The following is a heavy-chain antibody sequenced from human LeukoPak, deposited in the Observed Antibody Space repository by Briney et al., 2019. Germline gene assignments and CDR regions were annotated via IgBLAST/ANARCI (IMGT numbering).Heavy chain of an antibody. V-gene: IGHV1-2*02. D-gene: IGHD3-22*01. CDR1: GYTFTDYY. CDR2: INPNSGGT. CDR3: AREYYYDSSGYPRNDY. J-gene: IGHJ4*02. Sequence: ASVKVSCKASGYTFTDYYMHWVRQAPGQGLEWMGWINPNSGGTNYAQKFQGRVTMTRDTSISTAYMELSRLRSDDTAVYYCAREYYYDSSGYPRNDYWGQGTLVTVSS.